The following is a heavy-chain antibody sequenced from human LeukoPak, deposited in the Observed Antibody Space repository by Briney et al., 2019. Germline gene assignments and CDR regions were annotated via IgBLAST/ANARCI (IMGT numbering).Heavy chain of an antibody. CDR3: ARVYSGYDPDY. D-gene: IGHD5-12*01. CDR1: GGSISSYY. CDR2: IYYSGST. V-gene: IGHV4-59*08. J-gene: IGHJ4*02. Sequence: PSETLSLTCTVSGGSISSYYWSWIRQPPGKGLEWIGYIYYSGSTNYNPSLKSRVTISVDTSKNQFSLKLSSVTAADTAVYYCARVYSGYDPDYWGQGTLVTVSS.